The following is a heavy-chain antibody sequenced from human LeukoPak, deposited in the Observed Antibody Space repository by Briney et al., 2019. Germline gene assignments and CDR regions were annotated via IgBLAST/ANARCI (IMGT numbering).Heavy chain of an antibody. CDR1: GYTFTGYY. J-gene: IGHJ4*02. Sequence: ASVKVSCKASGYTFTGYYMHWVRQAPGQGLEWMGWINPNSGGTNYAQKFQGRVTMTRDTSVSTAYMELSRLRSDDTAVYYCARDLDYDLLFDYWGQGILVTVSS. CDR2: INPNSGGT. V-gene: IGHV1-2*02. CDR3: ARDLDYDLLFDY. D-gene: IGHD4-17*01.